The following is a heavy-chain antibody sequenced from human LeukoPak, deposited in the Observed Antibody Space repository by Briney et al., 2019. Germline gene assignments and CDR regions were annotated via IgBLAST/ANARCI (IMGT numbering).Heavy chain of an antibody. CDR1: GFNFSIYG. J-gene: IGHJ4*02. D-gene: IGHD2-8*01. CDR3: ASNDFDY. V-gene: IGHV3-30*02. CDR2: VRYDQSAT. Sequence: PGGSLRPSCAASGFNFSIYGMHWVRQDPGKGLEWVTFVRYDQSATVYADSVQGRFAISRDNSKNTVYLQMNSLRAEDTAVYYCASNDFDYWGQGTLVTVSS.